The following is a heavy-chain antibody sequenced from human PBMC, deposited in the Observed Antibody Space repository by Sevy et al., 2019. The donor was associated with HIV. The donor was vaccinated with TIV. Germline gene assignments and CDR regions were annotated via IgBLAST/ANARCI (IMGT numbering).Heavy chain of an antibody. D-gene: IGHD3-16*01. CDR1: GFTFNTHA. CDR3: ARDGSSGGLFLKDYYYFGMDV. CDR2: ISGPGLST. J-gene: IGHJ6*02. V-gene: IGHV3-23*01. Sequence: GGSLRLSCAASGFTFNTHAMTWVRQAPGKGLEWVSVISGPGLSTYYADSVKGRFTISRDNSKNTLYLQMNSLRAEDTAVYYCARDGSSGGLFLKDYYYFGMDVWGQGTTVTVSS.